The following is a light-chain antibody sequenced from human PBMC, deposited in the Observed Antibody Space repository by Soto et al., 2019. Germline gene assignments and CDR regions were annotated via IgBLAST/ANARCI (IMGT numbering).Light chain of an antibody. Sequence: DIQMTQSPSTLSASVGDRLTITCRASQSVSTSLAWYQQKPGIAPKLLIYQASSLENGVPSRFSGSGSGTEFTLTISSLQPDDFATYYCQQYNSYRTFGQGTKLDIK. CDR2: QAS. V-gene: IGKV1-5*03. J-gene: IGKJ1*01. CDR1: QSVSTS. CDR3: QQYNSYRT.